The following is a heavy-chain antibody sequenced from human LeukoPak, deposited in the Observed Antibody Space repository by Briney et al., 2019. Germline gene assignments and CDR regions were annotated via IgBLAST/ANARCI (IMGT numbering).Heavy chain of an antibody. CDR2: TPSDGRFE. J-gene: IGHJ4*02. Sequence: GGSLRLSCAASGLTFSAYGMHWVRQTPGKGLEWVAFTPSDGRFEDYADSVKGRFTISRDNSKNTLYLQMNGLTTEDTAVYYCAKDEVGRGLQRSFDYWGQGTLVSVSS. D-gene: IGHD4-11*01. CDR1: GLTFSAYG. CDR3: AKDEVGRGLQRSFDY. V-gene: IGHV3-30*02.